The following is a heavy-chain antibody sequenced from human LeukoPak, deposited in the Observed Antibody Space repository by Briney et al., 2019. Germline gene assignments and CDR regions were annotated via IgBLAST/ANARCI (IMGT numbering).Heavy chain of an antibody. Sequence: SVKVSCKASGGTFSSYAISWVRQAPGQGLEWMGGIIPIFGTANYAQKFQGRVTITADESTSTAYMELSSLRSEDTAVYYCARGVSITGTTLYYWGQGTLVTVSS. CDR1: GGTFSSYA. CDR3: ARGVSITGTTLYY. J-gene: IGHJ4*02. D-gene: IGHD1-7*01. V-gene: IGHV1-69*13. CDR2: IIPIFGTA.